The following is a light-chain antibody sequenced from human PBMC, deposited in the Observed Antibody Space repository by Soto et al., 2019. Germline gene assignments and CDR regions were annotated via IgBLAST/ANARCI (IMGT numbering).Light chain of an antibody. J-gene: IGLJ1*01. Sequence: QSALTQPASVSGSPGQSITVSCTGSGSDVGGYNYVSWYQQHPGKAPKLIIYEVSNRPSGVSNRFSGSKSGNTASLTISGLQAEDEADYYCSSYTISNTPYVFGTGTKVTVL. CDR2: EVS. CDR1: GSDVGGYNY. CDR3: SSYTISNTPYV. V-gene: IGLV2-14*01.